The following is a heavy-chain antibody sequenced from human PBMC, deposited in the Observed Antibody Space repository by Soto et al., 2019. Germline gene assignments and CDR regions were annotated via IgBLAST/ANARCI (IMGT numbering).Heavy chain of an antibody. J-gene: IGHJ4*02. CDR2: INSSGGST. CDR3: AKDRWVGAAAGLFDY. D-gene: IGHD6-13*01. CDR1: GFTFSSYP. Sequence: EVQLLESGGGLVQPGGSLRLSCLASGFTFSSYPMSWVRQAPGKGLEWVSGINSSGGSTYYADSVKGRFTISRDNSKNTLYLQMSSLSAEDTAVYYCAKDRWVGAAAGLFDYWGQGTLFTVSS. V-gene: IGHV3-23*01.